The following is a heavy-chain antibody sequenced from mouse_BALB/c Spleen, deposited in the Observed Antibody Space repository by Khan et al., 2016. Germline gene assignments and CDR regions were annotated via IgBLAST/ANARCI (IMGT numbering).Heavy chain of an antibody. CDR3: ARDTTVVGAMDY. J-gene: IGHJ4*01. Sequence: EVQLQESGPGLVKPSQSLSLTCTVTGYSITSDYAWNWIRQFPGNKLEWMGYIIYSGSTSYNSSLKSRISITRDTSKNQFFLQLNSVTTEDTATYYCARDTTVVGAMDYWGRGTSVTVSS. V-gene: IGHV3-2*02. D-gene: IGHD1-1*01. CDR2: IIYSGST. CDR1: GYSITSDYA.